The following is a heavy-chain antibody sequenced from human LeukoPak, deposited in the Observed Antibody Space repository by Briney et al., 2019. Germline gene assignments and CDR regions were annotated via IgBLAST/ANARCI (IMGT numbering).Heavy chain of an antibody. V-gene: IGHV4-61*08. CDR2: IYYSGST. J-gene: IGHJ6*02. CDR3: ARAQRSYYYYGMDV. CDR1: GGSISSGGYY. Sequence: KPSETLSLTCAVSGGSISSGGYYWSWIRQPPGKGLEWIGYIYYSGSTNYNPSLKSRVTISVDTSKNQFSLKLSSVTAADTAVYYCARAQRSYYYYGMDVWGQGTTVTVSS.